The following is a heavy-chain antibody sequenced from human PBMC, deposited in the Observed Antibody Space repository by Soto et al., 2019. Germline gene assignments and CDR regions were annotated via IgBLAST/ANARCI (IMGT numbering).Heavy chain of an antibody. CDR3: ARARQRDTGRGLDV. CDR2: ISYSGST. Sequence: QVQLQESGPGLVKPSETMSLTCTISGYSINNYFWNWIRQTPGKGLEWIGYISYSGSTSYNPSLQSRVTISSDTYKNHFSLKLSSVTAADTDVYYCARARQRDTGRGLDVWGQGTTVTVSS. CDR1: GYSINNYF. V-gene: IGHV4-59*01. D-gene: IGHD5-18*01. J-gene: IGHJ6*02.